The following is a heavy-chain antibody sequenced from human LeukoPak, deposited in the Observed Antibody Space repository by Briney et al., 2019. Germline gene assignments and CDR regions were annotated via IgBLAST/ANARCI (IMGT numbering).Heavy chain of an antibody. J-gene: IGHJ6*02. CDR1: GGSISSGDYY. CDR3: ARLPTVTTYYYYYGMDV. Sequence: SQTLSLTCTVSGGSISSGDYYWSWIRQPPGKGLEWIGYFYYSGSTYYNPSLKRRVTISVDTSKNQFSLKLSSVTAADTAVYYCARLPTVTTYYYYYGMDVWGQGTTVTVSS. CDR2: FYYSGST. D-gene: IGHD4-17*01. V-gene: IGHV4-30-4*01.